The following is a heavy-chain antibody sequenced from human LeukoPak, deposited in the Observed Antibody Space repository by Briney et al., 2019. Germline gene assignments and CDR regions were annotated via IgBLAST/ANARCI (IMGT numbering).Heavy chain of an antibody. CDR2: MNHSGSI. Sequence: SETLSLTCAVYGGSFSGYYWSWIRQPPGKGLEWIGEMNHSGSINYNPSLKSRVTISVDTSKNQFSLKLSSVTAADTAVYYCARTTEGYAGGPGYSYYYYMDVWGKGTTVTISS. CDR1: GGSFSGYY. CDR3: ARTTEGYAGGPGYSYYYYMDV. J-gene: IGHJ6*03. V-gene: IGHV4-34*01. D-gene: IGHD5-12*01.